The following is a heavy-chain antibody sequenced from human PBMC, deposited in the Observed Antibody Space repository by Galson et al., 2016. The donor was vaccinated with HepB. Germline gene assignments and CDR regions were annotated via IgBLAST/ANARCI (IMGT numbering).Heavy chain of an antibody. CDR1: GDSVSSNSVA. CDR3: SRSRSSAYWSSDY. V-gene: IGHV6-1*01. D-gene: IGHD2-2*01. J-gene: IGHJ4*02. CDR2: TYYRSKWYK. Sequence: CAISGDSVSSNSVAWNWIRQSPTRGLEWLGRTYYRSKWYKDYGVSVKGRITINPDTSKNQFSLQLNSVTPEDTAVYYCSRSRSSAYWSSDYWGQGTRVTVSS.